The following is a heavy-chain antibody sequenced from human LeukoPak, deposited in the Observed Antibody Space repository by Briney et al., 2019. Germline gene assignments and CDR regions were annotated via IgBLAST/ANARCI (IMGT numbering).Heavy chain of an antibody. Sequence: GESLKISCKGSGYNFPTYWIGWVRQVPGKGLEWMGIIYPDDSDTRYSPSFQGQVSISADKSISTAYLQWNSLKASDTGVYYCARLPYSTSALDSWGQGTLVTVSS. D-gene: IGHD5-18*01. CDR1: GYNFPTYW. CDR3: ARLPYSTSALDS. J-gene: IGHJ4*02. V-gene: IGHV5-51*01. CDR2: IYPDDSDT.